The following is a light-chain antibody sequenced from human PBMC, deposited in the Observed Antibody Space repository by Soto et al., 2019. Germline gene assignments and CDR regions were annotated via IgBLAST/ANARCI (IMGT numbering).Light chain of an antibody. CDR3: QQYNDSWT. Sequence: EIVMTQSPATLSVSPGERATLSCRASQSISNNLTWFQQRPGQAPRLLIYGASTRATGIPARFIGSGSGTEITLTISSLQSEDFAVYYCQQYNDSWTFGQGTKVAIK. V-gene: IGKV3-15*01. CDR1: QSISNN. J-gene: IGKJ1*01. CDR2: GAS.